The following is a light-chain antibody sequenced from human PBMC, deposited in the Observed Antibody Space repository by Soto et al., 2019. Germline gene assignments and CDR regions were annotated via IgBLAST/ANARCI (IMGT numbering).Light chain of an antibody. J-gene: IGKJ1*01. CDR3: QQSAASPRT. CDR1: QSVGGDY. V-gene: IGKV3-20*01. CDR2: DAI. Sequence: EIVLTQSPGTLSLSPGERATLSCRASQSVGGDYLAWYQQKPGQAPRLLIYDAIRRATGIPDRFSGSGSGTDFTLTINRLEPEDFAVYYCQQSAASPRTFGQGTKV.